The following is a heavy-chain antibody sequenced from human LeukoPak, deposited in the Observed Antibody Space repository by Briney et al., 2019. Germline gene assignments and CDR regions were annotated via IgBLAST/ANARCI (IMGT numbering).Heavy chain of an antibody. V-gene: IGHV4-31*03. CDR2: IYYSGST. J-gene: IGHJ4*02. CDR3: ARSAGSSGVQFDY. CDR1: GGSISSGGYY. Sequence: PSETLSLTCTVSGGSISSGGYYWSWIRQHPGKGLEWIGYIYYSGSTYYNPSLKSRVTISVDTSKNQFSLKLSSVTAADTAVYYCARSAGSSGVQFDYWGQGTLVTVSS. D-gene: IGHD6-6*01.